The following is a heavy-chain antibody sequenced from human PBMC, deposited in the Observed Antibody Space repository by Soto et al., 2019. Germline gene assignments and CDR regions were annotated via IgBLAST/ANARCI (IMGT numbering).Heavy chain of an antibody. CDR1: GYTFTSYD. CDR3: AREGVRGMDV. V-gene: IGHV1-8*01. J-gene: IGHJ6*02. CDR2: MHPNSGNT. D-gene: IGHD3-16*01. Sequence: QVQLVQSGAEVKKPGASVKVSCKASGYTFTSYDINWVRQATGQGLEWMGWMHPNSGNTASAKKSQGRVTVTRNTSISTAYMELSSLSSEGTAVYNSAREGVRGMDVRGQGTTVTVSS.